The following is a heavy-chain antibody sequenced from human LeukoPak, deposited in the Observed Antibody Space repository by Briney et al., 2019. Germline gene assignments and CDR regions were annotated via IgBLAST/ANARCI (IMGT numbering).Heavy chain of an antibody. Sequence: SETLSLTCTVSGGSISSYYWSWIRQPPGKGLEWIGYIYYSGSTNYNPSLKSRVTISVDTSKNQFSLKLGSVTAADTAVYYCAREESYDVHAGWGQGTLVTVSS. CDR1: GGSISSYY. J-gene: IGHJ4*02. V-gene: IGHV4-59*01. D-gene: IGHD3-3*01. CDR3: AREESYDVHAG. CDR2: IYYSGST.